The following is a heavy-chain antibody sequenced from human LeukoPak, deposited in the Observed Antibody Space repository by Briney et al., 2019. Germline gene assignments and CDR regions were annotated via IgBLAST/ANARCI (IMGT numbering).Heavy chain of an antibody. D-gene: IGHD6-19*01. Sequence: GESLKISCKGSGYSFTSYWIGWVRQMPGKGLEWMGIIYPGDSDTRYSPSFQGQVTISADKSISTAYLQWSSLKASDTAMYYCARGGIAVASNYYYYGIDVWGQGTTVTVSS. CDR1: GYSFTSYW. CDR2: IYPGDSDT. CDR3: ARGGIAVASNYYYYGIDV. V-gene: IGHV5-51*01. J-gene: IGHJ6*02.